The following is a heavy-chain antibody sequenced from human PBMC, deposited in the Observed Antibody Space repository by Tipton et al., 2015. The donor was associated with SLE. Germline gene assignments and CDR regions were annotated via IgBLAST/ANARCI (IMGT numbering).Heavy chain of an antibody. V-gene: IGHV4-39*07. CDR3: ARGMLTWRGAIIGVDV. CDR2: VYYSGST. D-gene: IGHD2-8*01. CDR1: GASVSSSSYY. Sequence: TLSLTCTVSGASVSSSSYYWVWFRQPPGKGLEWTGSVYYSGSTSYNPSLKSRVTISVDLAKNQFSLRLTSVTAADTAVYYCARGMLTWRGAIIGVDVWGQGTTVTVSS. J-gene: IGHJ6*02.